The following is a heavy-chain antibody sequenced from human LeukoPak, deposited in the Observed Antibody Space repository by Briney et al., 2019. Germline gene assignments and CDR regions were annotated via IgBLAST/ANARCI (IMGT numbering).Heavy chain of an antibody. V-gene: IGHV3-7*04. J-gene: IGHJ4*02. CDR1: GFTFSSYW. CDR3: ARDLLDIVATGGDY. Sequence: GGSLRLSCAASGFTFSSYWMSRVRQAPGKGLEWVANIKQDGSEKYYVDSVKGRFTISRDNAKNSLYLQMNSLRAEDTAVYYCARDLLDIVATGGDYWGQGTLVTVSS. D-gene: IGHD5-12*01. CDR2: IKQDGSEK.